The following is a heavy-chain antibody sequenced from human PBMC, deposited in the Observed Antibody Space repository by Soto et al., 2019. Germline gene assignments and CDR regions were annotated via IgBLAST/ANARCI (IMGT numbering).Heavy chain of an antibody. V-gene: IGHV3-30*18. CDR3: AKGLAVAGPVYYYYYYGMDV. CDR1: GFTFSSYG. J-gene: IGHJ6*02. D-gene: IGHD6-19*01. Sequence: QVQLVESGGGVVQPGRSLRLSCAASGFTFSSYGMHWVRQAPGKGLEWVAVISYDGSNKYYVDSVKGRFTISRDNSKNTLYLQMNSLRAEDTAVYYCAKGLAVAGPVYYYYYYGMDVWGQGTTVTVSS. CDR2: ISYDGSNK.